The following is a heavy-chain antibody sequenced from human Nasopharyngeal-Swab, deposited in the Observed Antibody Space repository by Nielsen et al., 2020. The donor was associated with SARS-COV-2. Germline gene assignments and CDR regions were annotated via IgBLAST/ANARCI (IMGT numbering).Heavy chain of an antibody. J-gene: IGHJ4*02. Sequence: VRQAPGKGLEWVAVISYDGSNKYYADSVKGRFTISRDNSKNTLYLQMNSLRAEDTAVYYCARDWIGNFDYWGQGTLVT. V-gene: IGHV3-30*04. D-gene: IGHD3-10*01. CDR2: ISYDGSNK. CDR3: ARDWIGNFDY.